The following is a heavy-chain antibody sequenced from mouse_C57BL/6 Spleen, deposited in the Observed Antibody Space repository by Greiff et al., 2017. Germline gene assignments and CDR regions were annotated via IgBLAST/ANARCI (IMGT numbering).Heavy chain of an antibody. CDR1: GFTFSDAW. CDR3: TRGGSSPYWYFDV. Sequence: EVQRVESGGGLVQPGGSMKLSCAASGFTFSDAWMDWVRQSPEKGLEWVAEIRNKANNHATYSADSVKGRFTMSRDDSKSSVYLQMNSFKAEGTGIYYSTRGGSSPYWYFDVWGTGTTVTVSS. CDR2: IRNKANNHAT. D-gene: IGHD1-1*01. J-gene: IGHJ1*03. V-gene: IGHV6-6*01.